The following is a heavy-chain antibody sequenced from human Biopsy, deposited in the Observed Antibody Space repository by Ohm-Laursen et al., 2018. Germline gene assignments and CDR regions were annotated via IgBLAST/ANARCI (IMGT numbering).Heavy chain of an antibody. Sequence: SSVKVSCKAPGGTFSNYGVNWVRQAPGQGLEWLGGNIPILGTGNYAQKFQDRVTVAADTSTSTATMELRSLRADDTAVYYCATKLTGYFHHWGQGILVIVSS. CDR2: NIPILGTG. J-gene: IGHJ1*01. V-gene: IGHV1-69*06. CDR1: GGTFSNYG. CDR3: ATKLTGYFHH. D-gene: IGHD3-9*01.